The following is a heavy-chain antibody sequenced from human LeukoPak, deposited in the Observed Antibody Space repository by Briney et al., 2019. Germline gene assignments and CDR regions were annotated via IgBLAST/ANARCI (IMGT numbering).Heavy chain of an antibody. CDR3: ARVISDCSSSSCYVRYFDY. J-gene: IGHJ4*02. CDR1: GGSFSGYY. CDR2: INHSGNT. D-gene: IGHD2-2*01. Sequence: SETLSLTCAVYGGSFSGYYWSWIRQPPGKGLEWVGGINHSGNTNYNPSLKSRVTISVDTSKNQFSLKLSSVTAADTAVYYCARVISDCSSSSCYVRYFDYWGQGTLVTVSS. V-gene: IGHV4-34*01.